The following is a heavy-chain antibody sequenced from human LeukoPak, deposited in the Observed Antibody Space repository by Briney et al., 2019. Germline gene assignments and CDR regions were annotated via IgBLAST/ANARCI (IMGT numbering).Heavy chain of an antibody. D-gene: IGHD2-15*01. Sequence: PGGSLRLSCAASGSIFSGQSMNWFSQAPGKWLEWISYIRSNGAITYYADSVKGRFIISRDNAKNSLYLQMNSLRAEDTAVYYCARGRVTVVVATHCFDPWGRGTLVTVSS. J-gene: IGHJ5*02. CDR1: GSIFSGQS. CDR3: ARGRVTVVVATHCFDP. V-gene: IGHV3-48*04. CDR2: IRSNGAIT.